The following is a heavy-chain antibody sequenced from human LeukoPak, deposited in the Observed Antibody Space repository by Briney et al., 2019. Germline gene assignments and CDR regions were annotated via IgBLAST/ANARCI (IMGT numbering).Heavy chain of an antibody. D-gene: IGHD3-10*01. Sequence: GGSLRLSCAASGFTFSSYWMSWVRQAPGKGLEWVANIKQDGSEKYYVDSVKGRFTISRDNAKNSLYLQMNSLRAEDTAVYYCARDYVLLWFGELHNWFDPWGQGTLVTVSS. CDR3: ARDYVLLWFGELHNWFDP. CDR1: GFTFSSYW. V-gene: IGHV3-7*01. CDR2: IKQDGSEK. J-gene: IGHJ5*02.